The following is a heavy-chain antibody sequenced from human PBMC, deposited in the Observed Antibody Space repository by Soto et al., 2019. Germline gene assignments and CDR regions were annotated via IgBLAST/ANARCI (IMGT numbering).Heavy chain of an antibody. Sequence: EVQLVESGGGLVQPGGSLRLSCAASGFTFSSYWMHWVRQVPGKGLVWVSRLYTDGSRTSYADSVKGRFTISRDNAKNTLYLQMNSLRAEDTAVYYCARGAAGYYYMDVWGKGTTVTVSS. CDR1: GFTFSSYW. CDR3: ARGAAGYYYMDV. V-gene: IGHV3-74*01. J-gene: IGHJ6*03. CDR2: LYTDGSRT. D-gene: IGHD3-22*01.